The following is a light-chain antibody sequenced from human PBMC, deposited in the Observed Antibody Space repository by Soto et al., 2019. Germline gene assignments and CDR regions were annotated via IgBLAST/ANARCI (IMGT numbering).Light chain of an antibody. V-gene: IGKV3-11*01. CDR2: DAS. Sequence: EIVLTQSPATLSLSPGERATLSCRASQSVSSYLAWYQQKPGKAPRLLIYDASNRATGIPARFSGSGSGTEFTLPISSLEPEDFAVSYCQQRSNWHLTFGGGTKVEIK. CDR1: QSVSSY. J-gene: IGKJ4*01. CDR3: QQRSNWHLT.